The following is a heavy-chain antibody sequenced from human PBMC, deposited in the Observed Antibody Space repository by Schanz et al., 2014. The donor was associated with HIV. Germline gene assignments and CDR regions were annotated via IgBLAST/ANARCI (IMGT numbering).Heavy chain of an antibody. Sequence: EVQLVESGGGLVKPGGSLRLSCAASGFTFSSYSMNWVRQAPGEGLEWVSSISSSSTYKDYADSVKGRFTISRDNAKNSLYLQMNSLKAEDTAVYYCARGEQQLPNWGQGTLVTVSS. J-gene: IGHJ4*02. D-gene: IGHD6-13*01. CDR1: GFTFSSYS. CDR2: ISSSSTYK. CDR3: ARGEQQLPN. V-gene: IGHV3-21*01.